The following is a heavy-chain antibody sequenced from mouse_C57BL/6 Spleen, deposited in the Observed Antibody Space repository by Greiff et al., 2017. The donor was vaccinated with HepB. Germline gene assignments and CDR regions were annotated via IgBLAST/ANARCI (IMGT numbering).Heavy chain of an antibody. J-gene: IGHJ2*01. CDR1: GYTFTDYY. Sequence: GQLQQSGPVLVKPGASVKMSCKASGYTFTDYYMNWVKQSHGKSLEWIGVINPYNGGTSYNQKFKGKATLTVDKSSSTAYMELNSLTSEDSAVYYCAGPAGSCYVSDHGAQGITLPVSS. CDR3: AGPAGSCYVSDH. V-gene: IGHV1-19*01. D-gene: IGHD1-1*01. CDR2: INPYNGGT.